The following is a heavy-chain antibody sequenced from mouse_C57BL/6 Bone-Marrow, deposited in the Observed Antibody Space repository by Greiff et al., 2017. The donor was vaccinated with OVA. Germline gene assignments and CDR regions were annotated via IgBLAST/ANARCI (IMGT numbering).Heavy chain of an antibody. CDR1: GYTFTSYG. CDR3: AIPAWFAY. J-gene: IGHJ3*01. CDR2: IYPRSGNT. Sequence: QVQLKESGAELARPGASVKLSCTASGYTFTSYGISWVKQRPGQGLEWIGEIYPRSGNTYYNEKFKGKATLTAATSSSTAYMEPRSLTSEDSAVYFFAIPAWFAYWGQGTLVTVSA. V-gene: IGHV1-81*01.